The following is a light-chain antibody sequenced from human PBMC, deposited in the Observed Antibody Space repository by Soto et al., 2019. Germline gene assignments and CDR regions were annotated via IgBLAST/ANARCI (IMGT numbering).Light chain of an antibody. CDR3: QQYSSTPLT. Sequence: DIVMTQSPDSPAVSLGERATLNCKSSQSVLHSSNKKNCICWYQQKPGQPPKVIIYWASTRESGVPDRFSGSGSGTDFTLTISSLQAEDVAVYFCQQYSSTPLTFGGGTKVDIK. CDR2: WAS. CDR1: QSVLHSSNKKNC. J-gene: IGKJ4*01. V-gene: IGKV4-1*01.